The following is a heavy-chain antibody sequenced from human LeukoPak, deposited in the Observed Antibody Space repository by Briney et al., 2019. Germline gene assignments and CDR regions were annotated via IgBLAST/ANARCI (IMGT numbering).Heavy chain of an antibody. J-gene: IGHJ4*02. CDR1: GFTFSTYW. D-gene: IGHD3-22*01. CDR3: AKDMESAYDCSGYYSPFDS. V-gene: IGHV3-7*03. Sequence: GGSLRLSCAASGFTFSTYWMSWFRQTPGKGLEWVATINQDESEKYYLDSVKGRFTISRDTAKNSLYLQMYSLTAEDTALYYCAKDMESAYDCSGYYSPFDSWAQGTLVTVSS. CDR2: INQDESEK.